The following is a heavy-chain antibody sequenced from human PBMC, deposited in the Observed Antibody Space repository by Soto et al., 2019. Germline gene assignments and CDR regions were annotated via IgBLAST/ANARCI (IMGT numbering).Heavy chain of an antibody. D-gene: IGHD3-10*01. CDR1: SGSISSSNW. J-gene: IGHJ4*02. Sequence: SETLSLTCAVSSGSISSSNWWSWVRQPPGKGLEWIGEIYHSGSTNYNPSLKSRVTISVDKSKNQFSLKLSSVTAADTAVYYCARDRARHYYGSGSYYFDYWGQGTLVTVSS. CDR2: IYHSGST. CDR3: ARDRARHYYGSGSYYFDY. V-gene: IGHV4-4*02.